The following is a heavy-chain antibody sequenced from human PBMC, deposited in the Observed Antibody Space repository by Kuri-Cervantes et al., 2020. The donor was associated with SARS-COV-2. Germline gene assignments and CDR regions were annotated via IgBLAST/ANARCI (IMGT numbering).Heavy chain of an antibody. Sequence: GESLKISCAASGFTFSSYAMHWVRQAPGKGLEWVAVISYDGSNKYYADSVKGRFTISRDNSKNTLYLQMNSLRAEDTAVYYCAKGGRHYSSGWDFLSHWGQGTLVTVSS. V-gene: IGHV3-30-3*01. CDR3: AKGGRHYSSGWDFLSH. D-gene: IGHD6-19*01. J-gene: IGHJ4*02. CDR2: ISYDGSNK. CDR1: GFTFSSYA.